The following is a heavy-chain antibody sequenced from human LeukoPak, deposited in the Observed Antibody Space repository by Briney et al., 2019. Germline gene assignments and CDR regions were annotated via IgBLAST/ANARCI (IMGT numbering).Heavy chain of an antibody. CDR1: GDSVSSNSAA. CDR3: ARGGDGYYYYYYGMDV. V-gene: IGHV6-1*01. CDR2: AYYRSKWYN. J-gene: IGHJ6*02. Sequence: SQTLSLTCAISGDSVSSNSAAWNWIRQSPSRGLEWLGRAYYRSKWYNDYAVSVKSRITINPDTSKNQFSLQLNSVTPEDTAVYYGARGGDGYYYYYYGMDVWGQGTTVTVSS. D-gene: IGHD5-24*01.